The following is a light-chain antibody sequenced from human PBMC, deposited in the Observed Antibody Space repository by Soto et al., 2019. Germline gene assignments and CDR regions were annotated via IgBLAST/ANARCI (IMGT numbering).Light chain of an antibody. CDR2: AAS. CDR1: HDIGSF. Sequence: DIQMTQSPSSMSASVGGSVTLTCRASHDIGSFLNWYQQRPGEAPKLLIYAASNLKTGVPFRFSGSGSGTEFTLTISSLQPEDFATYYCQKNFSSPSITFGQGTRLEIK. V-gene: IGKV1-39*01. CDR3: QKNFSSPSIT. J-gene: IGKJ5*01.